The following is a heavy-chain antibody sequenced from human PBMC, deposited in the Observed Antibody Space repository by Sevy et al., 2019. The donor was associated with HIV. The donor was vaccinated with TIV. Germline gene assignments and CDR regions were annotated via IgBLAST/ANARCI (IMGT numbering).Heavy chain of an antibody. CDR3: ARLVILGVVTQDWFDP. CDR2: IYSSGST. CDR1: GGSISSSTYY. J-gene: IGHJ5*02. Sequence: SETLSLTCTVSGGSISSSTYYWVWIRQPPGKGLEWVGSIYSSGSTYQNPSLKSRVTISVDTSKNQCSLKLSSVTAAVTAVYYCARLVILGVVTQDWFDPWGQGTLVTVS. D-gene: IGHD3-3*01. V-gene: IGHV4-39*01.